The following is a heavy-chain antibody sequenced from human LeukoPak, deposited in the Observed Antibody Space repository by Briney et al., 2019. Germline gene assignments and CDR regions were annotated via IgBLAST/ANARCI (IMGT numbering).Heavy chain of an antibody. CDR2: INHSGST. CDR1: GGSFSGFY. CDR3: ARGPRGCYDSSGYSFHYYYYYMDV. D-gene: IGHD3-22*01. J-gene: IGHJ6*03. V-gene: IGHV4-34*01. Sequence: SETLSLTCSVYGGSFSGFYWSWIRQPPGKGLEWIGEINHSGSTNYNPSLKSRVTISVDTSKNQFSLKLSSVTAADTAVYYCARGPRGCYDSSGYSFHYYYYYMDVWGKGTTVTVSS.